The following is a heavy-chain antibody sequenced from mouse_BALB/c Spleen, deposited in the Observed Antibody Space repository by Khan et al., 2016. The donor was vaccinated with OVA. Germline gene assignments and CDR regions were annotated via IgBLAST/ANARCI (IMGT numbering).Heavy chain of an antibody. J-gene: IGHJ3*01. D-gene: IGHD2-13*01. CDR1: GFNIKDYY. CDR3: TRDGDSPWFVY. Sequence: VQLQQPGAELVRPGALVKLSCKASGFNIKDYYIHWVKQRPEQGLEWIGWIDPENGNTIYDPKFQGKATITADTSSNTAYLQLSSLTSEDTAVFYCTRDGDSPWFVYWGQGTLVTVSA. CDR2: IDPENGNT. V-gene: IGHV14-1*02.